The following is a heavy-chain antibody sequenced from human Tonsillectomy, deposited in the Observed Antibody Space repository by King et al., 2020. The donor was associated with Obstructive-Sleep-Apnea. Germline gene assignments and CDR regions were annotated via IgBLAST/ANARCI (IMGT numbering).Heavy chain of an antibody. CDR3: ARASCSVGAITSGLAY. J-gene: IGHJ4*02. CDR2: ISYDGSNK. CDR1: GFTFSSYA. V-gene: IGHV3-30-3*01. Sequence: VQLVESGGGVVQPGRSLRLSCAASGFTFSSYAMHWVRQAPGKGLEWVAVISYDGSNKYYADSVKGRFTISRDNSKNTLYLQMNSLRAEDTAMYYCARASCSVGAITSGLAYWGQGTLVTVSS. D-gene: IGHD1-26*01.